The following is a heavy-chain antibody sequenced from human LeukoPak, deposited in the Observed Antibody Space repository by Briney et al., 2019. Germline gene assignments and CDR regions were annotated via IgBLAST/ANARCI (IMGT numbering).Heavy chain of an antibody. CDR1: GFTVSSFW. D-gene: IGHD6-19*01. CDR2: ISWNSGSI. CDR3: AKDIERGSSGWYYFDY. J-gene: IGHJ4*02. Sequence: GGSLRLSCAASGFTVSSFWMHWVRQAPGKGLEWVSGISWNSGSIGYADSVKGRFTISRDNAKNSLYLQMNSLRAEDTALYYCAKDIERGSSGWYYFDYWGQGTLVTVSS. V-gene: IGHV3-9*02.